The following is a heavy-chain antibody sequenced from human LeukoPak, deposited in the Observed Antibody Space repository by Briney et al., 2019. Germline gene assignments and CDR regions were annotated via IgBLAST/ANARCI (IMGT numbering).Heavy chain of an antibody. V-gene: IGHV4-59*01. J-gene: IGHJ4*02. CDR3: ARGRTLYYFDY. CDR1: GDSISSYY. D-gene: IGHD2-2*01. Sequence: PSETLSLTCSVSGDSISSYYWSWIRQPPGKGLEWIGYIYYSGSTNYNPSPKSRVTISVDTSKNQFSLKLSSVTAADTAVYYCARGRTLYYFDYWGQGTLVTVSS. CDR2: IYYSGST.